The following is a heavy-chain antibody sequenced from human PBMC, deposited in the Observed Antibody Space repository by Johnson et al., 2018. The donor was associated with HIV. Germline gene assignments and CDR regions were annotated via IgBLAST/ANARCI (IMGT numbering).Heavy chain of an antibody. Sequence: QVQLVESGGGVVQPGRSLRLSCAASGFTFSSYAMHWVRQAPGKGLEWVAVIWYDGSNKYYADSVKGRFTITRDNSKNTRYLQMNSLRAEDTAVYYCARERGRIAADAFDIWGQGTMVTVSS. CDR2: IWYDGSNK. CDR1: GFTFSSYA. J-gene: IGHJ3*02. V-gene: IGHV3-30*04. D-gene: IGHD6-13*01. CDR3: ARERGRIAADAFDI.